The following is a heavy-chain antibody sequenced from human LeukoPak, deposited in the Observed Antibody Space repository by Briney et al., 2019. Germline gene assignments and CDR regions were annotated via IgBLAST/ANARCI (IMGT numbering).Heavy chain of an antibody. J-gene: IGHJ4*02. CDR2: ISAYNGNT. CDR3: AREGYSYVRFDY. D-gene: IGHD5-18*01. Sequence: MGWISAYNGNTNYAQKLQGRVTMTTDTSTSTAYMELRSLRSDDTAVYYCAREGYSYVRFDYWGQGTLVTVSS. V-gene: IGHV1-18*01.